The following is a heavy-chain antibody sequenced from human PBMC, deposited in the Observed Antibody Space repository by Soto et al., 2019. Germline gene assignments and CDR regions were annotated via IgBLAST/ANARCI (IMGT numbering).Heavy chain of an antibody. V-gene: IGHV1-2*04. CDR1: GYTFTGNY. CDR2: INPNSGGT. J-gene: IGHJ3*02. Sequence: GTSVKVTCKASGYTFTGNYRQWVRQAPGQGLEWMGWINPNSGGTNYAQKFQGWVTMTRDTSTSTAYMELSRLRSDDTAVYYCARGPVSYYDILTGYYAFDIWGQGTMVTVSS. D-gene: IGHD3-9*01. CDR3: ARGPVSYYDILTGYYAFDI.